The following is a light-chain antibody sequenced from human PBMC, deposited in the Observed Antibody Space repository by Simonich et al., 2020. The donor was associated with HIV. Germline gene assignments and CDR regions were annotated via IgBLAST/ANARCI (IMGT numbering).Light chain of an antibody. CDR3: QQYYTTPYT. Sequence: DIVMTQSPDSLAVSLGERPTIYCKSSQSVVYSSNNKNYLAWYQQKPGQPPKLLIYWASTREAGVPDRFRGSGSGTDFTLTISSLQAEDVAVYYCQQYYTTPYTFGQGTKLEIK. V-gene: IGKV4-1*01. CDR1: QSVVYSSNNKNY. CDR2: WAS. J-gene: IGKJ2*01.